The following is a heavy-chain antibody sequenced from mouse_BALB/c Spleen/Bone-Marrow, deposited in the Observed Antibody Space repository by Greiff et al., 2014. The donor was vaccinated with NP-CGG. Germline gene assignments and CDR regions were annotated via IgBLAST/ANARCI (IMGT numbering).Heavy chain of an antibody. V-gene: IGHV1S29*02. Sequence: SGPELVKPGASVKISCRASEYTFTDYNMHWVKQSHGKSLEWIGYIYPYNGGTGYNQKFKSKATLTVDNSSSTAYMELRSLTSEDSAVYYCARELSWYFDVWGAGTTVTVSS. CDR3: ARELSWYFDV. CDR1: EYTFTDYN. J-gene: IGHJ1*01. CDR2: IYPYNGGT. D-gene: IGHD1-1*02.